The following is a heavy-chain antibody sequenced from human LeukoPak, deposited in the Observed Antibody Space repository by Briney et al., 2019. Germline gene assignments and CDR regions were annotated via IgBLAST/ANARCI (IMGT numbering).Heavy chain of an antibody. J-gene: IGHJ3*02. D-gene: IGHD3-22*01. V-gene: IGHV3-66*02. CDR3: ARDYTSYYYEFAGVGGAFDI. CDR1: GFTVSSNY. Sequence: GGSLRLSCAASGFTVSSNYMSWVRQAPGKGLEWVSVIYSGGSTYYADSVKGRFTISRDNSKNTLYLQMNSLRAEDTAVYYCARDYTSYYYEFAGVGGAFDIWGQGTMVTVSS. CDR2: IYSGGST.